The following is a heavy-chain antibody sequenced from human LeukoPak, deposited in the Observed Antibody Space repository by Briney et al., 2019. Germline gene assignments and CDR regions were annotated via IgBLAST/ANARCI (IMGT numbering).Heavy chain of an antibody. Sequence: SETLSLTCTVSGGSFSRYFWTWIRQTLGKGLEWIGYIDHSGSTNYSPSLQSRVTISIDTSKNQFSLKLNSVTAADTAVYYCAREYFSANYFFYYMDVWGTGTTVTVSS. CDR3: AREYFSANYFFYYMDV. J-gene: IGHJ6*03. CDR2: IDHSGST. CDR1: GGSFSRYF. V-gene: IGHV4-59*01. D-gene: IGHD3-3*01.